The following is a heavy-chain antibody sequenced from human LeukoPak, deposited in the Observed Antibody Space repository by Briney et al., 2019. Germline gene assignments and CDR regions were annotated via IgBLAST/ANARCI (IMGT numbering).Heavy chain of an antibody. D-gene: IGHD2-21*02. V-gene: IGHV3-21*01. CDR1: GFTFSNYN. CDR2: ISSSGSYI. CDR3: ASRASCGGDCYQFDY. Sequence: GRSLRLSCAASGFTFSNYNMNWVRQAPGKGLEWVSSISSSGSYIYYADSMKGRFTISRDNAKNSLYLQMNSLRAEDTAVYYCASRASCGGDCYQFDYWGQGTLVTVSS. J-gene: IGHJ4*02.